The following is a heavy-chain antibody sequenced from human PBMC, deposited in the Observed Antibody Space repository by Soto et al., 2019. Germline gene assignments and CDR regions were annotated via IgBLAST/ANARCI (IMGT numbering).Heavy chain of an antibody. J-gene: IGHJ4*02. CDR2: IYYSGST. Sequence: SETLSLTCTVSGCSISSSSYYWGWIRQPPGKGLEWIGSIYYSGSTYYNPSLKSRVTISVDTSKNQFSLKLSSVTAADTAVYYCARGQDSSGYYGPLDYWGQGTLVTVSS. CDR3: ARGQDSSGYYGPLDY. CDR1: GCSISSSSYY. V-gene: IGHV4-39*01. D-gene: IGHD3-22*01.